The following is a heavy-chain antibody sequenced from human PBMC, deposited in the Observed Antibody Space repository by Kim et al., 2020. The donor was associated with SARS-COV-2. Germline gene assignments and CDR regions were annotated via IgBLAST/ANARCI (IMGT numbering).Heavy chain of an antibody. CDR3: ARHDWFDP. V-gene: IGHV3-66*04. CDR1: GFSVSGDY. J-gene: IGHJ5*02. CDR2: IHTGGAT. Sequence: GGSLRLSCAVSGFSVSGDYMNWVRQAPGKGLECVSVIHTGGATFYADSVKGRFTISRDSSKNTLYLQMNSLRVEDTAVHYCARHDWFDPWGQGTLVTVSS.